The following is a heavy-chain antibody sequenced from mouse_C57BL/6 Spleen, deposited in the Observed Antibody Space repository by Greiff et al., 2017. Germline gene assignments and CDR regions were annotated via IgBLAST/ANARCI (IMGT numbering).Heavy chain of an antibody. CDR3: ARTGARYAMDY. D-gene: IGHD4-1*01. V-gene: IGHV1-82*01. CDR1: GYAFSSSW. CDR2: IYPGDGDT. Sequence: QVQLMESGPELVKPGASVKISCKASGYAFSSSWMNWVKQRPGKGLEWIGRIYPGDGDTNYNGKFKGKATLTADKSSSTAYMQLSSLTSEDSAVYFCARTGARYAMDYWGQGTSVTVSS. J-gene: IGHJ4*01.